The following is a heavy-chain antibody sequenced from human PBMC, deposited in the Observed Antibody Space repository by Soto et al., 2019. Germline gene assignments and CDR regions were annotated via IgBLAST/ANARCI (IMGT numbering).Heavy chain of an antibody. Sequence: SETLSLTCTVXXGSXSSYYXXXIXXXXXXXXXXXXXXXYSGSTNYNPSLKSRVTISVDTSKNQFSLKLSSVTAADTAVYYCARDRSSGYYGSGSYYPIRYYYYGMDVWGQGTTVTVS. J-gene: IGHJ6*02. CDR2: XXYSGST. CDR3: ARDRSSGYYGSGSYYPIRYYYYGMDV. D-gene: IGHD3-10*01. V-gene: IGHV4-59*01. CDR1: XGSXSSYY.